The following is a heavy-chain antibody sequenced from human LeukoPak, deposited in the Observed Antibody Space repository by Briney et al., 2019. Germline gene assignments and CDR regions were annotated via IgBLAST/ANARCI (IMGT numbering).Heavy chain of an antibody. V-gene: IGHV1-18*01. CDR1: GYTFTSYG. Sequence: VASVKVSCKASGYTFTSYGISWVRQAPGQGLEWMGWISAYNGNTNYAQKLQGRVTMTTDTSTSTAYMELRSLRSDDTAVYYCARLTAGVVVAAHHVVEAKLYHYFDYWGQGTLVTVSS. D-gene: IGHD2-15*01. J-gene: IGHJ4*02. CDR3: ARLTAGVVVAAHHVVEAKLYHYFDY. CDR2: ISAYNGNT.